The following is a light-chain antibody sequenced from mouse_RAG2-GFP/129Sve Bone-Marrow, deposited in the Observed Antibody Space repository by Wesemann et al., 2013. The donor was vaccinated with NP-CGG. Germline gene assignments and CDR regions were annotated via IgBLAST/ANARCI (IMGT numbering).Light chain of an antibody. CDR3: QQWSSNPPT. V-gene: IGKV4-79*01. Sequence: QIVLTQSPAIMSASPGEKVTLTCSASSSVSSSYLYWYQQKPRSSPKPWIYLTSNLASGVPARFSGSGSGTSYSLTISSMEAEDAATYYCQQWSSNPPTFGAGTKLELK. CDR2: LTS. CDR1: SSVSSSY. J-gene: IGKJ5*01.